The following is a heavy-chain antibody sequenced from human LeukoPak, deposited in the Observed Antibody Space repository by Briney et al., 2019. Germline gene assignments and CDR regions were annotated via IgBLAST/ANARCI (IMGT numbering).Heavy chain of an antibody. J-gene: IGHJ4*02. V-gene: IGHV1-2*06. D-gene: IGHD2-8*01. Sequence: ASLKVSCKASGYTFTGPYIHWMRQAPEQGLEWMGRINPNSGATKYAQKFQGRVTVTRDTSTSTVYMELSGLRADDTAAYYCARVEHCTKGVCINFDLWGQGTLVTVSS. CDR1: GYTFTGPY. CDR3: ARVEHCTKGVCINFDL. CDR2: INPNSGAT.